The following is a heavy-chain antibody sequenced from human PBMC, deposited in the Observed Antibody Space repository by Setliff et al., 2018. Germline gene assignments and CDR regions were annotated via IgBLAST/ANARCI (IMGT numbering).Heavy chain of an antibody. J-gene: IGHJ4*02. CDR2: IHISGST. CDR3: ARHFRSSKVQFLEYLTDYYFDS. CDR1: GGSISSYY. V-gene: IGHV4-4*08. Sequence: SETLSLTCTVSGGSISSYYWSWIRQPPGKGLEWIGYIHISGSTNYNPSLKSRVTISVDTSNNHFSLKLSSVTAADTAVYYCARHFRSSKVQFLEYLTDYYFDSWGQGTLVTVSS. D-gene: IGHD3-3*01.